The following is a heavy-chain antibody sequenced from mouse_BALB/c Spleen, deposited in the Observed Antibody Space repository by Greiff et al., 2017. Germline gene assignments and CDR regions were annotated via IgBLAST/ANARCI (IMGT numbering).Heavy chain of an antibody. CDR1: GYSITSDYA. Sequence: VQLQQSGPGLVKPSQSLSLTCTVTGYSITSDYAWNWIRQFPGNKLEWMGYISYSGSTSYNPSLKSRISITRDTSKNQFFLQLNSVTTEDTATYYCARERSPYGNYDYFDYWGQGTTLTVSS. CDR3: ARERSPYGNYDYFDY. V-gene: IGHV3-2*02. D-gene: IGHD2-1*01. J-gene: IGHJ2*01. CDR2: ISYSGST.